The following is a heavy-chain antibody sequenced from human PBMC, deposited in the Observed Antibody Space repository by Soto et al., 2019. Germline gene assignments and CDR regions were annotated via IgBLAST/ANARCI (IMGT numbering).Heavy chain of an antibody. CDR2: INVDGSTT. V-gene: IGHV3-74*03. J-gene: IGHJ4*02. CDR1: GFTFRGYW. D-gene: IGHD3-16*01. CDR3: VRGTANTFGHLHY. Sequence: EVQLVESGGGSVQPGGSLRLSCAASGFTFRGYWLHWARQVPGKGLTWVSRINVDGSTTTYADSVKGRFTISRDNTRNTLYLQMDSLRAEDTAVYYCVRGTANTFGHLHYWGQGTLVTVSS.